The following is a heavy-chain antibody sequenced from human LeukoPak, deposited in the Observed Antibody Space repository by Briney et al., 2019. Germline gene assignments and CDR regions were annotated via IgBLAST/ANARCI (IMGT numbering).Heavy chain of an antibody. CDR3: VRAGDDYNDAFDI. CDR1: GFTFSSYA. V-gene: IGHV3-21*01. Sequence: GGSLRLSCAASGFTFSSYAMSWVRQAPGKGLEWVSSISSSSSYICYADSVKGRFTISRDNAKNSLYLQMNSLRAEDTAVYYCVRAGDDYNDAFDIWGQGTMVTVSS. J-gene: IGHJ3*02. CDR2: ISSSSSYI. D-gene: IGHD5-24*01.